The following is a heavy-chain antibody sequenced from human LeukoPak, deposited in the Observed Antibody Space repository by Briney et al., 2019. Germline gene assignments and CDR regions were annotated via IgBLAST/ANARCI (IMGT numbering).Heavy chain of an antibody. D-gene: IGHD3-10*01. V-gene: IGHV1-2*02. Sequence: ASVKVSCKASGYTFTSYGISWVRQAPGQGLEWMAWINPNTGGTNYAQVFQGRVTLTRDTSISTVYMEVTRPKFDDTAIYYCARDRSRGSGQFDPWGQGTLVTVSS. CDR1: GYTFTSYG. CDR2: INPNTGGT. CDR3: ARDRSRGSGQFDP. J-gene: IGHJ5*02.